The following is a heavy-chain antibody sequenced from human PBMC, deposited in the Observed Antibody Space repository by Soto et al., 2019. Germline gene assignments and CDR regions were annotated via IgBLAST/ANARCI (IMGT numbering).Heavy chain of an antibody. CDR3: AMVYLYVTPSPQDV. J-gene: IGHJ6*02. V-gene: IGHV1-18*01. CDR2: INTYNGKT. Sequence: QVQLVQSGAEVKNPGASVKVSCKTSGYIFTSYGIGWARQAPGQGLEWMGWINTYNGKTNYAQNLQGRVTLTTDTSTSTAYMELRRLRSNDTAIHFCAMVYLYVTPSPQDVWGQGTTVTVSS. D-gene: IGHD3-16*01. CDR1: GYIFTSYG.